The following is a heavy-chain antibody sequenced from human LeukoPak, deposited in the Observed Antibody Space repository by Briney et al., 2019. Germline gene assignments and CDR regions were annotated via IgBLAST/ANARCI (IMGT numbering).Heavy chain of an antibody. D-gene: IGHD3-16*01. J-gene: IGHJ4*02. CDR1: GFTLSDYH. CDR2: ISETI. CDR3: VREVGRPKTFYFDS. V-gene: IGHV3-69-1*01. Sequence: PGGSLRLSCAASGFTLSDYHMNWVRQAPGKGLEWVAHISETIYYADSVQGRFTISRDNAKNSLYLQMSNLRVDDTAMYYCVREVGRPKTFYFDSWGRGTPVTVSS.